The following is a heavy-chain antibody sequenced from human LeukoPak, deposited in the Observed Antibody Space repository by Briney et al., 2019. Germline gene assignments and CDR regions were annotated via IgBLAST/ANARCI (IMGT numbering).Heavy chain of an antibody. Sequence: PGGSLRLSCAASGFTFSSYGMSWVRQAPGKGLEWVSAISGSGGSTYYADSVKGRFTISRDNSKNTLYLQMNSLRAEDTAVYYCATIVVVIPDFDYWGQGTLVTVSS. J-gene: IGHJ4*02. CDR1: GFTFSSYG. CDR2: ISGSGGST. CDR3: ATIVVVIPDFDY. D-gene: IGHD3-22*01. V-gene: IGHV3-23*01.